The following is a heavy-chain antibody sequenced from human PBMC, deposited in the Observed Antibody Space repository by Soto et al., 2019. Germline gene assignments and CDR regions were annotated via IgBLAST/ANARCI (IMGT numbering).Heavy chain of an antibody. D-gene: IGHD3-10*01. Sequence: QVQLQESGPGLVKPSQTLSLTCSVSGGSISSGDYYWNWIRQPPGKGLEWIGHIYYSGSTYYNSSLKRRVTISLDTSKNQFSPQLSSVTAADTAVYYCAGQPTAGSYYDLGSYYYYYAMDVWGQGATVTVSS. CDR3: AGQPTAGSYYDLGSYYYYYAMDV. J-gene: IGHJ6*02. CDR1: GGSISSGDYY. V-gene: IGHV4-30-4*01. CDR2: IYYSGST.